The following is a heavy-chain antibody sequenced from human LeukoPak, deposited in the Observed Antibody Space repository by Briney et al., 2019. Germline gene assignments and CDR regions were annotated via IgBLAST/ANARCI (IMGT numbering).Heavy chain of an antibody. V-gene: IGHV1-46*01. D-gene: IGHD6-13*01. CDR3: ASNDHIAAAGTKAEYFQH. Sequence: ASVKVSCKASGYTFTSYYMHWVRQAPGQGLEWMGIINPSGGSTSYAQKFQGRVTMTRDTSTSTVYMELSSLISEDTAVYYCASNDHIAAAGTKAEYFQHWGQGTPVTVSS. CDR1: GYTFTSYY. J-gene: IGHJ1*01. CDR2: INPSGGST.